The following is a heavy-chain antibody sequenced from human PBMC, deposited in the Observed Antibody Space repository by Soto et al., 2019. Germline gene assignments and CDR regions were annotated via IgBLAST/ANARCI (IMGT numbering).Heavy chain of an antibody. J-gene: IGHJ4*02. CDR3: SRGAYRANLFDY. CDR2: ISAYNGNT. Sequence: GASVKVSCKASGYTFTSYGISWVRQAPGQGLEWMGWISAYNGNTNYAQKLQGRVTMTTDTSTSTAYMELRSLRSDDTAVYFFSRGAYRANLFDYWCQGILVTVFS. D-gene: IGHD2-15*01. CDR1: GYTFTSYG. V-gene: IGHV1-18*01.